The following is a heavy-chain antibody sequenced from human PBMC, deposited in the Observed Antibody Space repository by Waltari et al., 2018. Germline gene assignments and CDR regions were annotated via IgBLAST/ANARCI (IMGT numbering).Heavy chain of an antibody. CDR1: GFTFNTYA. V-gene: IGHV3-30-3*01. Sequence: QVQLVESGGGVVQPGRSLRLSCAASGFTFNTYAIHWVRQAPGKGLEWVAVISYDGSNRYYGDSVRGRFTISRDNSKNTLYLQMNSLRPEDTAVYYCARATWPFGSGNYYNNPGDWGQGTLVTVSS. J-gene: IGHJ4*02. CDR3: ARATWPFGSGNYYNNPGD. CDR2: ISYDGSNR. D-gene: IGHD3-10*01.